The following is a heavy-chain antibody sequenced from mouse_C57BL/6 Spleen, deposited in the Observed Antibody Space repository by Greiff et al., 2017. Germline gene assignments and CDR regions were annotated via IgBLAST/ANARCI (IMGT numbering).Heavy chain of an antibody. Sequence: QVQLQQSGAELVKPGASVKLSCKASGYTFTSYWMHWVKQRPGQGLEWIGMIHPNSGSTNYNEKFKSKATLTVDKSSSTAYMQLSSLTSEDSAVYYCARGAQATTWFAYWGQGTLVTVSA. CDR1: GYTFTSYW. J-gene: IGHJ3*01. D-gene: IGHD3-2*02. CDR3: ARGAQATTWFAY. V-gene: IGHV1-64*01. CDR2: IHPNSGST.